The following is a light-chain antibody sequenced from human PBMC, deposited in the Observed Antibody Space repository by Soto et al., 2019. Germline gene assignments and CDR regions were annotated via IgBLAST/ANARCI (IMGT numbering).Light chain of an antibody. V-gene: IGLV2-23*02. CDR1: SSDVGSHNF. CDR3: CSYAGTTTSV. J-gene: IGLJ2*01. CDR2: EVT. Sequence: QSALTQPASVSGSPGQSITISCTGTSSDVGSHNFVSWYQQRPGKAPKLMIFEVTKRPSGVSSRFSASKSGNTASLTISGVQAEDEADYYCCSYAGTTTSVFGGVTKLTVL.